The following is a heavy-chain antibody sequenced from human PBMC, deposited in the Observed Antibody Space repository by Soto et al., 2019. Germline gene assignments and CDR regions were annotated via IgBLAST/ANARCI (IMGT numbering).Heavy chain of an antibody. CDR3: ARVRVMIAYVGRFDAFDI. CDR1: GYTLTNYA. Sequence: QVPLVQSGAEVKKPGASVKMSCKASGYTLTNYAMHWVRQAPGQSLEWVGGINADNGNTQSAQKLQGRATITSDTSASTAYMELSSMRSEDTGVYYLARVRVMIAYVGRFDAFDIWGQGTKVTVSS. CDR2: INADNGNT. J-gene: IGHJ3*02. V-gene: IGHV1-3*01. D-gene: IGHD3-16*01.